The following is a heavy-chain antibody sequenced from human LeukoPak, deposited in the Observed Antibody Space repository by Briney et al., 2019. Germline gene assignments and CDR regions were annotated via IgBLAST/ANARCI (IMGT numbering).Heavy chain of an antibody. J-gene: IGHJ4*02. CDR2: ISYDGSNN. D-gene: IGHD1-1*01. CDR1: GFTFSSYG. CDR3: AKSKQLAPWDY. Sequence: PGGSLRLSCAASGFTFSSYGMHWVRRAPGKGLERVAVISYDGSNNYYADSVKGRFTISRDNSKNTLYLQMNSLRAEDTAVYYCAKSKQLAPWDYWGQGTLVTVSS. V-gene: IGHV3-30*18.